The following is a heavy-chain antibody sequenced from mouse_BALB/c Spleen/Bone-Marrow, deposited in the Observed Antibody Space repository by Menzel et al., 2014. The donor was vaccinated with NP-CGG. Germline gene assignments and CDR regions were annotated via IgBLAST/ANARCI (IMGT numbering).Heavy chain of an antibody. Sequence: VQRVESGAELVKPGASVRLSCKASGYNFSDYIIYWVKQRSGQGLEWIGWFYPGSGSIKYNEKFKDKATLTADKSSRTVYMELSRLTSEDSAVYFCARHEDLDIRRRLGAMDYWGQGTSVTVSS. CDR2: FYPGSGSI. CDR3: ARHEDLDIRRRLGAMDY. V-gene: IGHV1-62-2*01. J-gene: IGHJ4*01. D-gene: IGHD2-12*01. CDR1: GYNFSDYI.